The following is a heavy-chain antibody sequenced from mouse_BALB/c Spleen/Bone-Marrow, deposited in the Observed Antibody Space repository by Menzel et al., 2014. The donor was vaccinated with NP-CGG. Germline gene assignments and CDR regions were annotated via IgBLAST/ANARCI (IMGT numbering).Heavy chain of an antibody. CDR1: GYTFTAYV. D-gene: IGHD2-3*01. CDR2: INPYNDGT. Sequence: EVQLVESGPELIKPGASVKMSCKASGYTFTAYVMHWVKQKRGQGLEWIGYINPYNDGTNYNEKFKGKATLTSDKSSSTAYMELSSLTSEDSAVYYCAREGWLLRFEYWGQGTTLTVSS. CDR3: AREGWLLRFEY. J-gene: IGHJ2*01. V-gene: IGHV1-14*01.